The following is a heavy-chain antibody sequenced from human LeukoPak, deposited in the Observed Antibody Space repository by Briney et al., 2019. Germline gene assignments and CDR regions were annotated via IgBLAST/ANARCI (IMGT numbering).Heavy chain of an antibody. CDR2: IIPIFGTA. V-gene: IGHV1-69*05. Sequence: VASVKVSCKASGGTFSSYAISWVRQAPGQGLEWMGGIIPIFGTANYAQKFQGRVTITTDESTSTAYMELSSLRAEDTAVYHCARAVSRGYSYGLAFDIWGQGTMVTVSS. CDR1: GGTFSSYA. D-gene: IGHD5-18*01. CDR3: ARAVSRGYSYGLAFDI. J-gene: IGHJ3*02.